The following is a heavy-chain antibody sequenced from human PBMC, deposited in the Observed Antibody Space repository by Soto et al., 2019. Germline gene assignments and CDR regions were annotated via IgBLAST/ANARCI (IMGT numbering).Heavy chain of an antibody. CDR2: INPTGGST. J-gene: IGHJ4*02. CDR1: GYTFTNYY. D-gene: IGHD6-13*01. V-gene: IGHV1-46*01. CDR3: ARELAAADY. Sequence: QVQLVQSGAEVKKPGASVKVSCKASGYTFTNYYIHWVRQAPGQGLEWMGIINPTGGSTNYPQKFQGRVTLTMDTSTSTVYMELSSLRFEDTAVYYCARELAAADYWGQGTLVTVSS.